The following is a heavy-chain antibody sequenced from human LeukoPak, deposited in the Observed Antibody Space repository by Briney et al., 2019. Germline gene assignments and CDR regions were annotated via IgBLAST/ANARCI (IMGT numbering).Heavy chain of an antibody. CDR2: ISAYNGNT. D-gene: IGHD3-22*01. J-gene: IGHJ4*02. CDR1: GYTFTSYG. V-gene: IGHV1-18*01. Sequence: ASVKVSCKASGYTFTSYGISWVRQAPGQGLVWMGWISAYNGNTNYAQKLQGRVTMTTDTSTSTAYMELRSLRSDDTAVYYCARDGSYYDSSGYYWAYYFDYWGQGTLVTVSS. CDR3: ARDGSYYDSSGYYWAYYFDY.